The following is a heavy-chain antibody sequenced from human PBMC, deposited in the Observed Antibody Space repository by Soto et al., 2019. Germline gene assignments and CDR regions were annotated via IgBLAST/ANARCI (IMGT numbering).Heavy chain of an antibody. CDR2: IFHTGSD. J-gene: IGHJ4*02. CDR3: ARHIAVSGTRGFDH. D-gene: IGHD2-21*01. V-gene: IGHV4-4*02. Sequence: QVQLQESGPGLMKPSGTLSLTCAVSGGSITINWWSWVRQPPGKGLEWIAEIFHTGSDNYNPSLMGRLAISMDKSRNKLSMNLTSVTAADTAVYYCARHIAVSGTRGFDHWGQGTLVKVSS. CDR1: GGSITINW.